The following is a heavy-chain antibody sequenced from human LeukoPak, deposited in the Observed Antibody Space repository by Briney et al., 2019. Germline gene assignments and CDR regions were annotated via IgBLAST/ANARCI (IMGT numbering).Heavy chain of an antibody. V-gene: IGHV1-69*04. CDR3: AREQTGTTIGAIFYDF. Sequence: GASVKVSCKASGYTFTSYGISWVRQAPGQGLEWMARIIPILGTPDNSHKFQGRVTITADKSTTTVYMELNSLRSDDTAVYYCAREQTGTTIGAIFYDFWGQGTLVTVSS. CDR2: IIPILGTP. J-gene: IGHJ4*02. D-gene: IGHD1-1*01. CDR1: GYTFTSYG.